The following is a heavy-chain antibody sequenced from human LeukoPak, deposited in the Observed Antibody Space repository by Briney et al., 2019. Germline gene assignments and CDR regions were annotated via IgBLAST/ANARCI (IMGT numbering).Heavy chain of an antibody. V-gene: IGHV4-39*02. CDR1: GGSISSSSYY. Sequence: PSETLSLTCTVSGGSISSSSYYWGWIRQPPGKGLEWIGSIYYSGSTYYNPSLKSRVTISVDTSKNQFSLKLSSVTAADTAVYYCARDAYYHGSGSYRQDYWGQGTLVTVSS. CDR2: IYYSGST. CDR3: ARDAYYHGSGSYRQDY. J-gene: IGHJ4*02. D-gene: IGHD3-10*01.